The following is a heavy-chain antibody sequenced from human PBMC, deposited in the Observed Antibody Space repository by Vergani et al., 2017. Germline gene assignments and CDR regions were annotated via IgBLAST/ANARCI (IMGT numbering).Heavy chain of an antibody. CDR2: ISYDGSNK. V-gene: IGHV3-30*18. Sequence: QVQLVESGGGVVQPGRSLRLSCAASGFTFSHYGMHWVRQAPGKGLEWVAVISYDGSNKYYADSVKGRFTISRDNSKNTLFLQMNSLRAEDTAVYSCAKDFIVALEGSVYPFDIWARGQWSASLQ. CDR1: GFTFSHYG. D-gene: IGHD2-21*01. CDR3: AKDFIVALEGSVYPFDI. J-gene: IGHJ3*02.